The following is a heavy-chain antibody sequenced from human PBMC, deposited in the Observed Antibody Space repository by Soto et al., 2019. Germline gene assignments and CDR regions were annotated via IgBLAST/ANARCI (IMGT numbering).Heavy chain of an antibody. J-gene: IGHJ4*02. D-gene: IGHD5-12*01. CDR1: GFTFSSYG. CDR2: IWYDGSNK. Sequence: QVQLVESGGGVVQPGRSLRLSCAASGFTFSSYGMHWVRQAPGKGLVWVAAIWYDGSNKYYADSMKGRFTISRDNSKNTLHLQMNRLRAEETAVYYCARVQDGYPDYWGQGTLVTVSS. V-gene: IGHV3-33*01. CDR3: ARVQDGYPDY.